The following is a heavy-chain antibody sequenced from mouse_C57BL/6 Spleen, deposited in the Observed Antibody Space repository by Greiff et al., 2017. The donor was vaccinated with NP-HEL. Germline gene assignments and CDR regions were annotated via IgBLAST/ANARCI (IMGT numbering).Heavy chain of an antibody. CDR2: INPNNGGT. V-gene: IGHV1-18*01. D-gene: IGHD2-3*01. J-gene: IGHJ3*01. CDR1: GYTFTDYN. Sequence: VQLQQSGPELVKPGASVKIPCKASGYTFTDYNMDWVKQSHGKSLEWIGDINPNNGGTIYNQKFKGKATLTVDKNSSTAYMELRSLTSEDTSVYYCAREGNDCYEFAYWGQGTLVTVSA. CDR3: AREGNDCYEFAY.